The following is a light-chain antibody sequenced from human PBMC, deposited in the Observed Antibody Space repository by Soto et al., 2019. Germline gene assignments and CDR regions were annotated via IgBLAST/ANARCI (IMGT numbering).Light chain of an antibody. V-gene: IGKV3-20*01. J-gene: IGKJ5*01. CDR1: ERIYSAY. CDR3: QQYGNSPIT. Sequence: EVVLTQSPGTLSLSRGERATLSCRASERIYSAYLGWYQQKPGQAPMLLIYGTSSRATGIPDRFSGSGSGTDFTLTISRLDPEDFAVYYCQQYGNSPITFGQGTRLEIK. CDR2: GTS.